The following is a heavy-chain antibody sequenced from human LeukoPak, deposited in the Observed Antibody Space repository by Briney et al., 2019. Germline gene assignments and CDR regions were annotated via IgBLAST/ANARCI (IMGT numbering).Heavy chain of an antibody. Sequence: GASVKVSCKASGYTFTSYAMHWVRQAPGQRLEWMGWINAGNGNTKYSQKFQGRVTMTRDTSISTVYMELSRLRSDDTAVYYCARVGYYESSGYYEYWGQGTLVTVS. V-gene: IGHV1-3*01. CDR3: ARVGYYESSGYYEY. J-gene: IGHJ4*02. CDR2: INAGNGNT. D-gene: IGHD3-22*01. CDR1: GYTFTSYA.